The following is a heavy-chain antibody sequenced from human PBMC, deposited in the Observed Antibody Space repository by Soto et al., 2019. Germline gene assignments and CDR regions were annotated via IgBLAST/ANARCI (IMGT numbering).Heavy chain of an antibody. CDR3: ARMFDCSGGTCPFDY. Sequence: SGPTLVNPTQTLTLTCTFSGFSLSTSGVRVSWIRQPPGKALEWLARIDWDDDKFYNTSLKTRLTISKDSSKNQVVLTMTNMDPVDTATYYCARMFDCSGGTCPFDYWGQGALVTVSS. D-gene: IGHD2-15*01. CDR1: GFSLSTSGVR. V-gene: IGHV2-70*04. J-gene: IGHJ4*02. CDR2: IDWDDDK.